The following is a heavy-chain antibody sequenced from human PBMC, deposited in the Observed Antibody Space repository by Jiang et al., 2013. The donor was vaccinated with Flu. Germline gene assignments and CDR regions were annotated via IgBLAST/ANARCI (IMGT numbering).Heavy chain of an antibody. CDR3: ARDYEPAEVVVIVSGLY. D-gene: IGHD2-21*01. CDR2: INPNSGAT. J-gene: IGHJ4*02. Sequence: VKVSCKASGYRFSVYYIHWVRQAPGQGLEWMGRINPNSGATDYAQKFQGRVTMTRDTSISTAYMELSSLRSDDTAVYYCARDYEPAEVVVIVSGLYWGQGTLVTVPS. CDR1: GYRFSVYY. V-gene: IGHV1-2*06.